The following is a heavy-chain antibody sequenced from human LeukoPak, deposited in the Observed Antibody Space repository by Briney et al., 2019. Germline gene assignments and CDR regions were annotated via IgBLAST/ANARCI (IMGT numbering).Heavy chain of an antibody. CDR1: GFTFSSYS. J-gene: IGHJ4*02. D-gene: IGHD5-18*01. V-gene: IGHV3-33*01. CDR2: MWHDGSNK. Sequence: PGGSLRLSCAASGFTFSSYSMPWVRQAPGKGLEWVALMWHDGSNKCYADSVKGRFTTSRDNSENTLYLQMNSLRAEDTALYYCARDRGYSYGHPFDYWGQGTLVTVSS. CDR3: ARDRGYSYGHPFDY.